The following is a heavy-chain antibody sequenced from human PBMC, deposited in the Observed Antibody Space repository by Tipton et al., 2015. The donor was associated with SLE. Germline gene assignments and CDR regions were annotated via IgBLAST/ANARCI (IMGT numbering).Heavy chain of an antibody. J-gene: IGHJ3*02. CDR3: ARDPGGVATAFDI. Sequence: QSGAEVKKPGASVKVSCKASGYTLTSYYMHWVRQAPGQGLEWMGIINPSGGGTSYAQKFQGRVTMTRDTSTGTVYMELSSLRSEDTAVYYCARDPGGVATAFDIWGQGTMVTVSS. D-gene: IGHD5-12*01. V-gene: IGHV1-46*01. CDR1: GYTLTSYY. CDR2: INPSGGGT.